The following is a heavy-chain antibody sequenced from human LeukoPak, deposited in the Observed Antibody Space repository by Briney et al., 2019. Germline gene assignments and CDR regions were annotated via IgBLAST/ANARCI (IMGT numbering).Heavy chain of an antibody. Sequence: SVKVSCKASGFTFSNSAVQWVRQARGQRLEWIGWIVVGSGNTNYAQKFRERVTITRDMSTSTAYMELSSLRSEDTAVYYCAVDVIYESDWGQGTLVTVSS. CDR2: IVVGSGNT. CDR3: AVDVIYESD. J-gene: IGHJ4*02. V-gene: IGHV1-58*01. D-gene: IGHD2/OR15-2a*01. CDR1: GFTFSNSA.